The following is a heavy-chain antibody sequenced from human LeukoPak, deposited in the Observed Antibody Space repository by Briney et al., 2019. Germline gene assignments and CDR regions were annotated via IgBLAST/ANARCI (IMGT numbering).Heavy chain of an antibody. CDR2: INHSGST. D-gene: IGHD2/OR15-2a*01. Sequence: SETLSLTCAAYGGSFSGYYWSWIRQPPGKGLEWIGEINHSGSTNYNPSLKSRVTISVDTSKNQFSLKLSSVTAADTAVYYCAREYADWGQGTLVTVSS. CDR1: GGSFSGYY. V-gene: IGHV4-34*01. CDR3: AREYAD. J-gene: IGHJ4*02.